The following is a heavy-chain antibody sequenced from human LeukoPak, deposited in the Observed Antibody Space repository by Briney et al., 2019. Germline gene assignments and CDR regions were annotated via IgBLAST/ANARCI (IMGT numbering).Heavy chain of an antibody. CDR3: ARAGSSGWYSFDY. CDR1: GFTFSSYA. Sequence: GRSLRLSCAASGFTFSSYAMHWVRQAPGKGLEWVALISYDGSNKYYADSVKGRFTISRDNSKNTLYLQMNSLRAEDTAVYYCARAGSSGWYSFDYWGQGTLVTASP. CDR2: ISYDGSNK. V-gene: IGHV3-30-3*01. J-gene: IGHJ4*02. D-gene: IGHD6-19*01.